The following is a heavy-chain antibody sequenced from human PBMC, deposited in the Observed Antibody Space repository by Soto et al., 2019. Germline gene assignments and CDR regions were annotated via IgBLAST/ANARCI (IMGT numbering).Heavy chain of an antibody. D-gene: IGHD5-18*01. CDR2: ISYDGSNK. V-gene: IGHV3-30-3*01. J-gene: IGHJ4*02. CDR3: ARDVDTAMVNYFDY. Sequence: GGSLRLSCAASGFTFSSYAMHWVRQAPGKGLEWVAVISYDGSNKYYADSVKGRFTISRDNSKNTLYLQMNSLRAEDTAVYYCARDVDTAMVNYFDYWGQGTLVTVSS. CDR1: GFTFSSYA.